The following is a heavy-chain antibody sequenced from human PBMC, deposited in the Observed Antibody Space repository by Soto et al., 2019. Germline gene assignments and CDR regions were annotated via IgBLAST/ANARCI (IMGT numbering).Heavy chain of an antibody. V-gene: IGHV4-61*01. CDR1: GGSVSSGSYY. CDR2: IHYSGST. CDR3: AGVSSSWGLVNYFDY. Sequence: QVQLQESGPGLVKPSETLSLTCTVSGGSVSSGSYYWRWIRQPPGKRLECIGYIHYSGSTSYNPYLTSRVSMSVDTATNQFSMKLSSVSAADTAVYYCAGVSSSWGLVNYFDYWGPGSLVTVSS. D-gene: IGHD6-13*01. J-gene: IGHJ4*02.